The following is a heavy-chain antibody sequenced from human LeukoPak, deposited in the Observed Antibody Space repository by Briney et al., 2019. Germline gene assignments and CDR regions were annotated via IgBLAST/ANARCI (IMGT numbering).Heavy chain of an antibody. V-gene: IGHV4-59*01. J-gene: IGHJ4*02. D-gene: IGHD3-22*01. CDR3: ARVDYDSSGYFDY. CDR2: IYNSANT. CDR1: GGSISNYY. Sequence: SETLSLTCTVSGGSISNYYWSWIRQPPGKGLEWIGHIYNSANTHYNPSLQSRVTISVDTSKNQFSLRLSSVTAADTAVYYCARVDYDSSGYFDYWGQGTPVTVSS.